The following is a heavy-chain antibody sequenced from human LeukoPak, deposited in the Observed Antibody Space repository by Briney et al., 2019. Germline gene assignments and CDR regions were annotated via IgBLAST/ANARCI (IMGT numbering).Heavy chain of an antibody. J-gene: IGHJ4*02. D-gene: IGHD3-22*01. V-gene: IGHV4-30-4*01. CDR3: ARESGYYYYFDY. CDR1: GGSISSGDYY. Sequence: PSETLSPTCTVSGGSISSGDYYWSWIRQPPGKGLEWIGYIYYSGSTYYNPSLKSRVTISVDTSKNQFSLKLSSVTAADTAVYYCARESGYYYYFDYWGQGTLVTVSS. CDR2: IYYSGST.